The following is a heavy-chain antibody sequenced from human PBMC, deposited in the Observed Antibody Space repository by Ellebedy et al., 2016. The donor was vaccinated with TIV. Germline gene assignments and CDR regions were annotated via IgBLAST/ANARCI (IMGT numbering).Heavy chain of an antibody. D-gene: IGHD2-15*01. CDR2: ISGKGDIT. V-gene: IGHV3-64*01. Sequence: GESLKISCAASGFTFSSYFMHWVRQAPGMGLEYLASISGKGDITYYANSVKGRFTISRDNSKNTLYLQLGSLRGEDMAVYYWARDKDGGYCFNPWGQGTLVTVSS. J-gene: IGHJ5*02. CDR1: GFTFSSYF. CDR3: ARDKDGGYCFNP.